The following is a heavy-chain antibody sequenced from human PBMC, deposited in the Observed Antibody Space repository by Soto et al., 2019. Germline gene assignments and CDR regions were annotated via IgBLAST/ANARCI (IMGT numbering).Heavy chain of an antibody. CDR2: IIPIFGTA. CDR3: ARDPRVTIFGVALYYYYYGMDV. CDR1: GGTFSSYA. V-gene: IGHV1-69*13. Sequence: SVKVSCKASGGTFSSYAISWVRQAPGQGLEWMGGIIPIFGTANYAQKFQGRVTITADESTSTAYMELSSLRSEDTAVYHCARDPRVTIFGVALYYYYYGMDVWGQGTKVTVSS. D-gene: IGHD3-3*01. J-gene: IGHJ6*02.